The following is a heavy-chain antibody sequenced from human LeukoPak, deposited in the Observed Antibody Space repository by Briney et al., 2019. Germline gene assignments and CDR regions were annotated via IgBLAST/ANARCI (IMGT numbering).Heavy chain of an antibody. V-gene: IGHV3-48*03. CDR3: ARRYCSSTSCTLDY. CDR1: GFTLSSYE. J-gene: IGHJ4*02. D-gene: IGHD2-2*01. CDR2: ISSSGSTK. Sequence: GGSLRLSCAASGFTLSSYEVNWVRQAAGKGLEWVSYISSSGSTKYYADSVKGRFTIARDNAENSLYLQMNSLRAEDTAVYYCARRYCSSTSCTLDYWGQGALVTVSS.